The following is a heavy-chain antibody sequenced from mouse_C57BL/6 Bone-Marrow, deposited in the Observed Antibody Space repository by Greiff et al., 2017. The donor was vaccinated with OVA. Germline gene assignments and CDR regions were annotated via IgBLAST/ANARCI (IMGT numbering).Heavy chain of an antibody. J-gene: IGHJ4*01. D-gene: IGHD1-1*01. CDR2: ICHRSGNT. CDR3: ARPPYYGSSDEYYYAMDY. Sequence: VQLLQSGAELARPGASVKLSCTASGYTFTSYGISWVRQATGQGLEWIGEICHRSGNTYYNETFKGRVTLTADNSSSTAYMELRRLTSEDSAVYFCARPPYYGSSDEYYYAMDYWGQGTSVTVSS. V-gene: IGHV1-81*01. CDR1: GYTFTSYG.